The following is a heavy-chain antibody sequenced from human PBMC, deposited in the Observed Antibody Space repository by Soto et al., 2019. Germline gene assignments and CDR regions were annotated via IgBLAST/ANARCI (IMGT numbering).Heavy chain of an antibody. Sequence: LRLSCAASGFTFSSYAMSWVRQAPGKGLEWVSGISDSGGSTYYADSVKGRFTVSRDNSKNTLYLQMNSLRAEDTAVYYCAKGTYYYGSAPYYFDYWGQGTLVTVSS. CDR3: AKGTYYYGSAPYYFDY. CDR1: GFTFSSYA. V-gene: IGHV3-23*01. CDR2: ISDSGGST. D-gene: IGHD3-10*01. J-gene: IGHJ4*02.